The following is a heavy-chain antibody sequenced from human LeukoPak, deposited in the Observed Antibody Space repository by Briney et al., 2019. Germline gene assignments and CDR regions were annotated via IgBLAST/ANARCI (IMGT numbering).Heavy chain of an antibody. D-gene: IGHD3-22*01. CDR1: GGSISSYY. CDR2: IYTSGST. Sequence: SETLSLTCTVSGGSISSYYWSWIRQPAGKGLEWIGRIYTSGSTNYNPSLKSRVTMSVDTSKNQFTLKLSSVTAADTAVYYCARDMGYYDSSGYNHAFDIWGQGTMVTVSS. CDR3: ARDMGYYDSSGYNHAFDI. J-gene: IGHJ3*02. V-gene: IGHV4-4*07.